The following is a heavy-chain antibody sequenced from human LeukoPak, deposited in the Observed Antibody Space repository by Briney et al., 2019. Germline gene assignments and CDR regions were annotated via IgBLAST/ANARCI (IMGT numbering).Heavy chain of an antibody. V-gene: IGHV3-23*01. CDR2: ITKNGGTT. CDR3: LRAQFSASH. D-gene: IGHD2-2*01. CDR1: GFIFSTFA. Sequence: GESLTLSCEVPGFIFSTFAMSWVRQAPGKGLECVSSITKNGGTTSYAASVRGRFTTSRDNSCRMLFLQMTRRTAEDTAVNYCLRAQFSASHCAQGTLVSVSS. J-gene: IGHJ4*02.